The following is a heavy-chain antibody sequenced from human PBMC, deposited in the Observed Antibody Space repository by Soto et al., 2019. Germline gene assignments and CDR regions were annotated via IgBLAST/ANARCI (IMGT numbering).Heavy chain of an antibody. J-gene: IGHJ5*02. CDR1: GGSISSYY. V-gene: IGHV4-59*01. CDR2: IYYSGST. Sequence: SETLSLTCTVSGGSISSYYWSWIRQPPGKGLEWIGYIYYSGSTNYNPSLKSRVTISVDTSKNQFSLKLSSVTAADTAVYYCAVQWGAAGTSWFDPWGQGTLVTVSS. D-gene: IGHD6-13*01. CDR3: AVQWGAAGTSWFDP.